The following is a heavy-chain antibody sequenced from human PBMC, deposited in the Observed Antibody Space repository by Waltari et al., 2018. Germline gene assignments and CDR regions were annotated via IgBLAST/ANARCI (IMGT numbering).Heavy chain of an antibody. CDR2: TSPIFGTA. Sequence: QVQLVQSGAEVKKPGSSVKVSCKASGGTFSSYAISWVRQAPGQGLEWMGGTSPIFGTANYAQKFEGRVTITADESTSTAYMELSNLRSEDTAGYYCARDADTAGTRYFDYWGQGTLVTVSS. V-gene: IGHV1-69*12. J-gene: IGHJ4*02. CDR3: ARDADTAGTRYFDY. D-gene: IGHD5-18*01. CDR1: GGTFSSYA.